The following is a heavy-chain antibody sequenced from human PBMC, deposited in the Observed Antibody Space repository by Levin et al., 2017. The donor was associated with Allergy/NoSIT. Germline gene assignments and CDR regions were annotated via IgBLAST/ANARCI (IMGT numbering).Heavy chain of an antibody. Sequence: SETLSLTCAVSGGSISSGGYSWSWIRQPPGKGLEWIGYIYHSGSTYYNPSLKSRVTISVDRSKNQFSLKLSSVTAADTAVYYCARGGYYDLPYAFDIWGQGTMVTVSS. CDR2: IYHSGST. V-gene: IGHV4-30-2*01. CDR1: GGSISSGGYS. J-gene: IGHJ3*02. CDR3: ARGGYYDLPYAFDI. D-gene: IGHD3-3*01.